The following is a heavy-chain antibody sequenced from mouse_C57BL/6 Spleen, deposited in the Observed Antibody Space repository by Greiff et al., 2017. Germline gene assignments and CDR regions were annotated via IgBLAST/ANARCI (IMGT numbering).Heavy chain of an antibody. D-gene: IGHD2-3*01. J-gene: IGHJ1*03. CDR1: GFTFSSYT. V-gene: IGHV5-9*01. CDR3: ARHMIPHWYVDV. Sequence: DVKLVESGGGLVKPGGSLKLSCAASGFTFSSYTMSWVRQTPEKRLEWVATISGGGGNTYYPDSVKGRFTISRDNAKNTLYLQMSSLRSEDTALYYCARHMIPHWYVDVWGTGTTVTVSS. CDR2: ISGGGGNT.